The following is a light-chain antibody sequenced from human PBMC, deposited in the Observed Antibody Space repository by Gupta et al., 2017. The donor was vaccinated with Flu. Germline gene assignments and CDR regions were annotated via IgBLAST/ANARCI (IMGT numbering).Light chain of an antibody. CDR3: LQSDSTPFT. J-gene: IGKJ3*01. CDR2: AAS. Sequence: PSSLSASLGDRVTITCKASQGIDSYMNWYQQKPGKAPMLLIYAASSLQSGVPSRFSGSGSGTDFTLTISSMQPEDVATYFCLQSDSTPFTFGPGTKLEIK. V-gene: IGKV1-39*01. CDR1: QGIDSY.